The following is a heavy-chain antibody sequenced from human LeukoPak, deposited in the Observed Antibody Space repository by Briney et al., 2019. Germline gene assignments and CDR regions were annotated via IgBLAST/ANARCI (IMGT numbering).Heavy chain of an antibody. V-gene: IGHV3-30-3*01. Sequence: GGSLRLSCAASGFTFRNYYMHWVRQAPGKGLEWVAVISYDGSNKYYADSVKGRFTISRDNSKNTLYLQMNSLRAEDTAVYYCARESGSYYQSIDYWGQGTLVTVSS. J-gene: IGHJ4*02. CDR2: ISYDGSNK. CDR1: GFTFRNYY. CDR3: ARESGSYYQSIDY. D-gene: IGHD1-26*01.